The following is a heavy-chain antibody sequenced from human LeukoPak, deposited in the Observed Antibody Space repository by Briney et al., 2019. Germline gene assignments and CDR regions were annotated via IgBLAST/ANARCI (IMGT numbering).Heavy chain of an antibody. Sequence: TGGSLRLSCAGSGFTFSNYAMYWVRQAPGKGLENVAGIGSNGDSTYYASSVKGRFTISRDNSKNTLFLQMGSLRAEDMAVYYCARGNVVGATRPFDYWGQGTLVTVSS. D-gene: IGHD1-26*01. CDR1: GFTFSNYA. J-gene: IGHJ4*02. V-gene: IGHV3-64*01. CDR3: ARGNVVGATRPFDY. CDR2: IGSNGDST.